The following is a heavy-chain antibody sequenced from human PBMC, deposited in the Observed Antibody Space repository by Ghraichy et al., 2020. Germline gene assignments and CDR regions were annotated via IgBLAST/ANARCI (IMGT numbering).Heavy chain of an antibody. Sequence: GGSLRLSCAASGFTFSSYVMHLVRPAPGKGPEWVALISYEGSNKYYAGSVKGRFTISRDNSRNTLYLQTNSLRPDDTAVYYCAKDLGYSSGWFLEYWGQGTLVTVSS. CDR2: ISYEGSNK. CDR3: AKDLGYSSGWFLEY. CDR1: GFTFSSYV. V-gene: IGHV3-30*18. J-gene: IGHJ4*02. D-gene: IGHD6-19*01.